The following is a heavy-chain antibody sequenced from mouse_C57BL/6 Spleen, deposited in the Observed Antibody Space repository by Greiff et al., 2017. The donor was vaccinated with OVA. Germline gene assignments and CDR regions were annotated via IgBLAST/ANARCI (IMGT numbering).Heavy chain of an antibody. CDR2: ISSGGDYI. D-gene: IGHD1-1*01. CDR1: GFTFSSYA. CDR3: TRDSDYYGSSSWFAY. V-gene: IGHV5-9-1*02. Sequence: EVQGVESGEGLVKPGGSLKLSCAASGFTFSSYAMSWVRQTPEKRLEWVAYISSGGDYIYYADTVKGRFIIYSDNARNTLYLQMSSLKSEDTAMYYCTRDSDYYGSSSWFAYWGQGTLVTVSA. J-gene: IGHJ3*01.